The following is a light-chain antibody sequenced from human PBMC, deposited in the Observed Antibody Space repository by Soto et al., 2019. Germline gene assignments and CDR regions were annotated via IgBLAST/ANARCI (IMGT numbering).Light chain of an antibody. V-gene: IGKV1-5*01. CDR1: QSVGTW. Sequence: DIQMTQSPSTLSASVGDRVTVTCRASQSVGTWLAWYQQKPGRAPNLLIYDASTLASAVPSRFSGSGSGTEFTLTISSLQPDDFATYYCQQYNSYWTFGQGTKVDIK. J-gene: IGKJ1*01. CDR2: DAS. CDR3: QQYNSYWT.